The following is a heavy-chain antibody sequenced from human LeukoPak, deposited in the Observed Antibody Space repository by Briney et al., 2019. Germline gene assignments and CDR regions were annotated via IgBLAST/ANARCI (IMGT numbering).Heavy chain of an antibody. CDR1: GGTFSSYA. CDR3: ARALDYYDSRIPDYYYYYGMDV. CDR2: IIPIFGTA. D-gene: IGHD3-22*01. Sequence: SVKVSCKASGGTFSSYAISWVRQAPGQGLEWMGGIIPIFGTANYAQKFQGRGTITADESTSTAYMELSSLRSEDTAVYYCARALDYYDSRIPDYYYYYGMDVWGQGTTVTVSS. J-gene: IGHJ6*02. V-gene: IGHV1-69*13.